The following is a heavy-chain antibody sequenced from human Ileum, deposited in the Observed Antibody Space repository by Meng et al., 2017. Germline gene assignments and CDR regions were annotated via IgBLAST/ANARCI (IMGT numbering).Heavy chain of an antibody. CDR2: IYFSGST. D-gene: IGHD5-18*01. CDR1: GDSISGYY. CDR3: ARDQKDSNGRNFDY. V-gene: IGHV4-4*07. Sequence: PETLSLTCSVSGDSISGYYWTWIRQPAGKGLEWIGRIYFSGSTNYNPSLKSRVTMSVDTSKNQFSINLSSVTAADTAVYYCARDQKDSNGRNFDYWGQGTLVTVSS. J-gene: IGHJ4*02.